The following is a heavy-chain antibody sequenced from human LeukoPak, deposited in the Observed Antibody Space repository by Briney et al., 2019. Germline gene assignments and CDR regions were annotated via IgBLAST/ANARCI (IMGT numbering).Heavy chain of an antibody. J-gene: IGHJ4*02. Sequence: SVKVSCKASGGTFISYAISWVRQAPGQGLEWMGGIIPIFGTANYAQKFQGRVTITTDESTSTAYMELSSLRSANTAVYYCAGGIDGYNLVDYWGQGTLVTVSS. CDR2: IIPIFGTA. CDR3: AGGIDGYNLVDY. CDR1: GGTFISYA. V-gene: IGHV1-69*05. D-gene: IGHD5-24*01.